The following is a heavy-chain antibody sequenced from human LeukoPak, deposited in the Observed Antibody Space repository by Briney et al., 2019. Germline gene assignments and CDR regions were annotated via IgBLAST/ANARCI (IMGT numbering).Heavy chain of an antibody. Sequence: GGSLRLSCAASGFTFSSYAMNWVRQAPGKGLEWVSTISDTGDSTYYADSVKGRFTISRDNSKNTLYLQMNSLRAEDTAVYYCARDPLGYSSGRGYWGQGTLVTVSS. J-gene: IGHJ4*02. V-gene: IGHV3-23*01. CDR2: ISDTGDST. CDR3: ARDPLGYSSGRGY. CDR1: GFTFSSYA. D-gene: IGHD6-19*01.